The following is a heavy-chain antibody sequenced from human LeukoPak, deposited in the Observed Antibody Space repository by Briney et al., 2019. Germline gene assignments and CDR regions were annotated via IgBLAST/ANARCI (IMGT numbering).Heavy chain of an antibody. CDR3: ARDITHGWLVADY. CDR2: ISSSSSYI. D-gene: IGHD6-19*01. Sequence: PGGSLRLSCAASGFTFSSYSMNWVRQAPGQGLQLVSSISSSSSYIYYADSVKGRFTISRDNAKNSLYLQMDSLRAEDTAVYYCARDITHGWLVADYWGQGTLVTVSS. V-gene: IGHV3-21*01. CDR1: GFTFSSYS. J-gene: IGHJ4*02.